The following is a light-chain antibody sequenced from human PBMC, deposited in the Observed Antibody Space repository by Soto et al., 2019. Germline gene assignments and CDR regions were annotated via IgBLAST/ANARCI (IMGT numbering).Light chain of an antibody. CDR1: SSDVGGYNY. Sequence: QSALTQPASVSGSPGQSITISCTGTSSDVGGYNYVSWYQQHPGKAPKLMIYEVSNRPSGVSNRFSGSKSGNTASLTISGRQAEDEDAYYCSSYTSSSTPWVFGGGTKLTV. V-gene: IGLV2-14*01. CDR3: SSYTSSSTPWV. CDR2: EVS. J-gene: IGLJ3*02.